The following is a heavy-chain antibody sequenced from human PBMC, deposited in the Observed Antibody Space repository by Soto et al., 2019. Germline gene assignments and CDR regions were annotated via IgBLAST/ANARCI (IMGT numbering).Heavy chain of an antibody. CDR3: VRDRLTMAV. V-gene: IGHV3-74*01. Sequence: QPGGSLRLSCAASGLTFSNYWMHWVRQAPGKGLVWVSRINSDGSTTNYADSVKGRFTISRDNAKNTLYLQMHSLRAEDTAVYYCVRDRLTMAVWGQGTTVTVSS. CDR2: INSDGSTT. J-gene: IGHJ6*02. CDR1: GLTFSNYW. D-gene: IGHD3-9*01.